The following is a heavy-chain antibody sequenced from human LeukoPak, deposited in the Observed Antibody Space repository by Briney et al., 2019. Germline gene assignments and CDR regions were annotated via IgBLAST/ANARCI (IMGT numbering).Heavy chain of an antibody. CDR2: ISSSSTTI. J-gene: IGHJ5*02. Sequence: GGSLRLSCAASGFTFSSYSMMWVRQAPGKGLEWVSYISSSSTTIHYADSVKGRFTISRDNAKNSVYLQMNSLRAEDTAVYYCARDPHYCSSTSCYLGWFDPWGQGTLVTVSS. CDR3: ARDPHYCSSTSCYLGWFDP. D-gene: IGHD2-2*01. CDR1: GFTFSSYS. V-gene: IGHV3-48*01.